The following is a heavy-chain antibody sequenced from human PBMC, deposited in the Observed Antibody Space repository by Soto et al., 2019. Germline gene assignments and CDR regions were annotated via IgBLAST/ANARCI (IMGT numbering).Heavy chain of an antibody. CDR3: ASSSGSYYYYYGMDV. J-gene: IGHJ6*02. Sequence: QVQLQESGPGLVKPSGTLSLTCAVSGGSISSSNWWSWVRQPPGKGLEWIGEIYHSGSTNYNPSLKSRVTISVDKSKNQFSRKLSSVTAADTAVYYCASSSGSYYYYYGMDVWGQGTTVTVSS. D-gene: IGHD1-26*01. CDR2: IYHSGST. V-gene: IGHV4-4*02. CDR1: GGSISSSNW.